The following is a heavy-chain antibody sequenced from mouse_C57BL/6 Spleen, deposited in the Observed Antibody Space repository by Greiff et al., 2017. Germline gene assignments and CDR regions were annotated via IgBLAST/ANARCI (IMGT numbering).Heavy chain of an antibody. J-gene: IGHJ3*01. Sequence: EVKLVESGGGLVKPGGSLKLSCAASGFTFSSYAMSWVRQTPGKRLEWVANISDGGSYTYYPDNVKGRFTISRDNAKNNLYLQLSHLKSEDTAIYYCAREDYDGAYWGQGILVTVSA. CDR3: AREDYDGAY. D-gene: IGHD2-4*01. V-gene: IGHV5-4*01. CDR2: ISDGGSYT. CDR1: GFTFSSYA.